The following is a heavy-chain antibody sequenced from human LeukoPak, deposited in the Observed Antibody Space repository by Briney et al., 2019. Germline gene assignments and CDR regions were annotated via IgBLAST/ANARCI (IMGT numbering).Heavy chain of an antibody. CDR3: ARWFTITSGDYDILTSSYHRGMDV. CDR2: INPSGGST. Sequence: GASVKVSCKASGYTFTSYYMHWVRQAPGQGLEWMGIINPSGGSTSYAQKFQGRVTMTRDTSTSTVYMELSSLRSEDTAVYYCARWFTITSGDYDILTSSYHRGMDVWGQGTTVTVSS. CDR1: GYTFTSYY. D-gene: IGHD3-9*01. J-gene: IGHJ6*02. V-gene: IGHV1-46*01.